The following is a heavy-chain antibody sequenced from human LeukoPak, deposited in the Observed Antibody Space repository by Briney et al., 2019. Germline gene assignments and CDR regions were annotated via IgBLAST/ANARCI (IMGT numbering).Heavy chain of an antibody. CDR1: GFTFSSYE. CDR3: ARDHYGSGSYYYYYGMDV. Sequence: GGSLRLSCAASGFTFSSYEMSWVRQAPGKGLEWVSYISSSGSTIYYADPVKGRFTISRDNAKNSLYLQMNSLRAEDTAVYYCARDHYGSGSYYYYYGMDVWGQGTTVTVSS. CDR2: ISSSGSTI. V-gene: IGHV3-48*03. D-gene: IGHD3-10*01. J-gene: IGHJ6*02.